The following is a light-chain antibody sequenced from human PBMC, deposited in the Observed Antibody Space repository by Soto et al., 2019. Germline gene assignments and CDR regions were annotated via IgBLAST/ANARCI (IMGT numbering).Light chain of an antibody. CDR1: KSDIGVYDF. V-gene: IGLV2-8*01. CDR3: KSYAGSNTYV. J-gene: IGLJ1*01. CDR2: EVV. Sequence: QSALTQPPSASGSPGQSVTISCTGTKSDIGVYDFVSWYQQHPGKAPRLIIYEVVQRPSGVPDRFSGSKSGNTASLTVSGLQAADEADSFCKSYAGSNTYVFGGGTKVTV.